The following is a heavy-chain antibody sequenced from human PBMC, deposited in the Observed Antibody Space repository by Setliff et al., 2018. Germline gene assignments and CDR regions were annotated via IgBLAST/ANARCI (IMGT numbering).Heavy chain of an antibody. CDR1: GYSISSGYY. J-gene: IGHJ4*02. V-gene: IGHV4-38-2*01. D-gene: IGHD6-13*01. Sequence: SETLSLTCAVSGYSISSGYYWGWIRQPPGKGLELIGYIHHSGSTYYNPSLKSRVTISADTSKNQFSLALTSVTATDTAVYYCARHFSSSWYFDYWGQGTQVTVSS. CDR3: ARHFSSSWYFDY. CDR2: IHHSGST.